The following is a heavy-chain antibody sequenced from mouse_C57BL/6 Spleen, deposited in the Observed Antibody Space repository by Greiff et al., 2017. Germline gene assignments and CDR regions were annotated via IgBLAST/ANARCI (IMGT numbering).Heavy chain of an antibody. CDR3: ATVVGRRYYAIDY. J-gene: IGHJ4*01. CDR2: ISSGSSTI. D-gene: IGHD1-1*01. Sequence: EVKLMESGGGLVKPGGSLKLSCAASGFTFSDYGMHWVRQAPGKGLEWVAYISSGSSTIYYEDTVKGRYTISRDNAKNTLFLQMTSLRSEDTAMYYCATVVGRRYYAIDYWGQGTSVTVSS. CDR1: GFTFSDYG. V-gene: IGHV5-17*01.